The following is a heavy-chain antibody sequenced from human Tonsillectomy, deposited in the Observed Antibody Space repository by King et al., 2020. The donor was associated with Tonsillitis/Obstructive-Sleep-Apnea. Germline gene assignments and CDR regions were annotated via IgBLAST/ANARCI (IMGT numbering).Heavy chain of an antibody. V-gene: IGHV2-5*02. Sequence: LTLKESGPTLVKPTQTLTLTCNFSGLSLRSSASSSGAGVGWIRQPPGKALEWLALIYWDDDKCFRPSLKNRLTISKDTSKNQVVLTMTNMDPVDTATYYCVHTWYSRSSSGYFDYWGQGTLVTVSS. D-gene: IGHD6-6*01. CDR1: GLSLRSSASSSGAG. CDR2: IYWDDDK. J-gene: IGHJ4*02. CDR3: VHTWYSRSSSGYFDY.